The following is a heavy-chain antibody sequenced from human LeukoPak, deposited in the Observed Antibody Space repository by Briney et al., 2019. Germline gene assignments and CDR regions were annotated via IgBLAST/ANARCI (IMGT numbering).Heavy chain of an antibody. V-gene: IGHV6-1*01. J-gene: IGHJ4*02. CDR3: ARDLGNTGWYTFDY. CDR1: GVSVSSFSIT. Sequence: KPSRTLGLTCAISGVSVSSFSITWNWNSPSPSLDLEWPGTTYYRSKWYDEYAESMRGRITISPDTSMNQYSLHVLSVTPEDTAVYYCARDLGNTGWYTFDYWGQGILVTVSS. D-gene: IGHD6-19*01. CDR2: TYYRSKWYD.